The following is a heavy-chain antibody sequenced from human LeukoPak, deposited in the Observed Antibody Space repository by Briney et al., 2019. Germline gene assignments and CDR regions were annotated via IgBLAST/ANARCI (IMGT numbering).Heavy chain of an antibody. V-gene: IGHV3-30-3*01. Sequence: GGSLRLSFAASGFTFSSYAMHWVRQAPGKGLEWVAVISYDGSNKYYADSVKGRFTISRDNSKNTLYPQMNSLRAEDTAVYYCARDSPTMSGYLGILDYWGQGTLVTVSS. J-gene: IGHJ4*02. CDR2: ISYDGSNK. CDR1: GFTFSSYA. D-gene: IGHD3-3*01. CDR3: ARDSPTMSGYLGILDY.